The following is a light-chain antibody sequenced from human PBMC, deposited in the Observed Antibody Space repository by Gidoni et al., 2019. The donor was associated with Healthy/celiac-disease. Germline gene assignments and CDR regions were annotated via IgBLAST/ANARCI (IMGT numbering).Light chain of an antibody. V-gene: IGKV3-20*01. J-gene: IGKJ1*01. CDR3: QQYGSSPTLT. Sequence: ETVLTQSPGTLSLSPGERATLSCRASQSVSSSYLACYQQKPGQAPRLLIYGASSRATGIPDRFSGSGSGTDYTLTISRLEPEDFSVYYCQQYGSSPTLTFGQGTKVEIK. CDR2: GAS. CDR1: QSVSSSY.